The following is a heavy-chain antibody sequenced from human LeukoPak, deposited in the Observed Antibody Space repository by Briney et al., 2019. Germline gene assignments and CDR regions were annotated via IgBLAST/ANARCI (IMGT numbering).Heavy chain of an antibody. J-gene: IGHJ4*02. CDR2: INAGNGKT. CDR3: GRSHGGSLDF. CDR1: GYTLTTFA. Sequence: ASVKVSCKAFGYTLTTFAMHWVRQAPGERLDWMGWINAGNGKTKYSQKFQGRVTITSDTDANTAYMELTSLRSEDTAVYYCGRSHGGSLDFWGQGTLVAVSS. V-gene: IGHV1-3*01. D-gene: IGHD4-23*01.